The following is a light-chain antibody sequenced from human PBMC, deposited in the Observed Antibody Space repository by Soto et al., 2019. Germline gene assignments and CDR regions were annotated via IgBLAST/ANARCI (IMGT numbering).Light chain of an antibody. V-gene: IGKV3-20*01. CDR1: QSLTRN. CDR3: QQYGSSPPRT. CDR2: GAS. Sequence: EIVMTQSPGTLSVSPGERVTLSCRASQSLTRNLAWYQHKPGQSPRLLIYGASSRATGIPDRFSGSGSGTDFTLTISRLEPEDFAVYYCQQYGSSPPRTFGQGTKVDIK. J-gene: IGKJ1*01.